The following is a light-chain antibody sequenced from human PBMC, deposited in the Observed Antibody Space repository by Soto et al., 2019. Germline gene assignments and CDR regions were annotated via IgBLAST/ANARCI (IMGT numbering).Light chain of an antibody. Sequence: EIVLTQSPGTLSLSPGERATLSCRASQSFSSSYLAWYQQKPGQPPRLLIYETSSRATGIPDRFSGSGSQTDFTLTICRLEPEDFAVYSCQQYGTSPRTFGQGTKVDIK. V-gene: IGKV3-20*01. J-gene: IGKJ1*01. CDR3: QQYGTSPRT. CDR2: ETS. CDR1: QSFSSSY.